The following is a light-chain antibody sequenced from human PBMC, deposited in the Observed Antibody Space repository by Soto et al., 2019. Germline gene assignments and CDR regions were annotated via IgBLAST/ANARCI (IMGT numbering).Light chain of an antibody. CDR3: QQYGSSGT. Sequence: DIQMTQSTSTLSGSVGDRVTITCRASQTISSWLAWYQQKPGKAPKLLIYSASTLQSGVPSRFSGSGSGTDFTLTISRLEPEDFAVYYCQQYGSSGTFGQGTKVDI. CDR2: SAS. J-gene: IGKJ1*01. CDR1: QTISSW. V-gene: IGKV1-5*01.